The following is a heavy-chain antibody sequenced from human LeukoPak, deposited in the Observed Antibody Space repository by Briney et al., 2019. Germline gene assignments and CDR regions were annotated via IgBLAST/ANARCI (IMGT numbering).Heavy chain of an antibody. D-gene: IGHD2-15*01. CDR3: ARALNPLPGTYYFDY. CDR1: GASHNSHY. Sequence: SEPLSLTCTVSGASHNSHYGRWIRQPAGKGLEWIGRIYISGSTNYTSSLQSRVTMSVDTSKNQFSLKLTSVTAADTAVYYCARALNPLPGTYYFDYWGQGTLVTVSS. CDR2: IYISGST. J-gene: IGHJ4*02. V-gene: IGHV4-4*07.